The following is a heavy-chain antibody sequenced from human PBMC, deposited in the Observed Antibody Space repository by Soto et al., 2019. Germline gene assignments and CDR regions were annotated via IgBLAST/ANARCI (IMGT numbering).Heavy chain of an antibody. V-gene: IGHV1-69*12. CDR1: GGTFSSYA. Sequence: QVQLVQSGAEVKKPGSSVKVSCKASGGTFSSYAISWVRQAPGQGLEWMGGIIPIFGTANYAQKFQGRVTXXAXDXXSTAYMELSSLRSEDTAVYYCAREGIGAANNWCDPWGQGTLVTVSS. J-gene: IGHJ5*02. CDR2: IIPIFGTA. CDR3: AREGIGAANNWCDP. D-gene: IGHD5-18*01.